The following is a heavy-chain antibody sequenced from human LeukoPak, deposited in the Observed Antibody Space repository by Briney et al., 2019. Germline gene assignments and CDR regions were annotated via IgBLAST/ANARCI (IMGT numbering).Heavy chain of an antibody. Sequence: ASVKVSCKAPGYTFTGYYIHWARQAPGQGLEWMGRINCNGGGTSYAQKFQGRVTMTRDTSISTAYMELDRLTSDDTAVYYCARDYGPYPGCSWFDPWGQGTLVTVSS. CDR2: INCNGGGT. V-gene: IGHV1-2*06. CDR1: GYTFTGYY. CDR3: ARDYGPYPGCSWFDP. D-gene: IGHD2-21*01. J-gene: IGHJ5*02.